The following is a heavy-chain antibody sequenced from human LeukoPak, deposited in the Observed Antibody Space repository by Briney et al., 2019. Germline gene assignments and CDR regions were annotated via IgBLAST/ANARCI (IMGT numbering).Heavy chain of an antibody. CDR1: GVTFSSYA. Sequence: GGSLRLSCAASGVTFSSYAMHWVRQAPGKGLEWVAVISYDGSNKYYADSVKGRFTISRDNSKNTLYLQMNSLRAEDTAVYYCARALSYYDFWSGYYWHYYYGMDVWGQRTTVIVFS. J-gene: IGHJ6*02. V-gene: IGHV3-30-3*01. D-gene: IGHD3-3*01. CDR3: ARALSYYDFWSGYYWHYYYGMDV. CDR2: ISYDGSNK.